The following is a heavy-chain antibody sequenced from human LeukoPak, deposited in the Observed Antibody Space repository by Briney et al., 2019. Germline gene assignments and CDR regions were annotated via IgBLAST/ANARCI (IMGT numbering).Heavy chain of an antibody. D-gene: IGHD2-2*01. CDR3: ARRVYCSSSSCSHFDY. J-gene: IGHJ4*02. CDR2: IIPSGGDT. CDR1: GYTFTSYY. Sequence: GASVKVSCKASGYTFTSYYIHWVRQAPGQGLEWMGVIIPSGGDTTYAQKFQGRVTMTRDTSTSTVYMELSSLGSEDTAVYFCARRVYCSSSSCSHFDYWGQGTPVTVSS. V-gene: IGHV1-46*01.